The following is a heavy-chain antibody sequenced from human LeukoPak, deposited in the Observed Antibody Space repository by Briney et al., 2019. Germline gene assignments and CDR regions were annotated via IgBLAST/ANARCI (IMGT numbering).Heavy chain of an antibody. Sequence: GGSLRLSCSASELTVSSNYMNWVRQAPGKGLEWVSEINSGGGTHYADSVTGRFTISRDNAKNSLYLQMNSLRAEDTAVYYCARGDSGYDDFDYWGQGTLVTVSS. J-gene: IGHJ4*02. V-gene: IGHV3-66*01. CDR3: ARGDSGYDDFDY. CDR2: INSGGGT. D-gene: IGHD5-12*01. CDR1: ELTVSSNY.